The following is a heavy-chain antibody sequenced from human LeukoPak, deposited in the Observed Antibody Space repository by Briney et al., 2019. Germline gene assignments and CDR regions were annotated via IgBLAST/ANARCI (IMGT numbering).Heavy chain of an antibody. CDR2: IKQDGSVK. J-gene: IGHJ4*02. CDR3: AREIGGENSY. CDR1: GFTFSNYW. V-gene: IGHV3-7*03. D-gene: IGHD2-15*01. Sequence: GGSLRLSCEASGFTFSNYWMTWVRQAPGKGLEWVANIKQDGSVKYYVDSVKGRFTISRDNAKSSLCLQMNSLRAEDTAVYYCAREIGGENSYWGQGTLVTVSS.